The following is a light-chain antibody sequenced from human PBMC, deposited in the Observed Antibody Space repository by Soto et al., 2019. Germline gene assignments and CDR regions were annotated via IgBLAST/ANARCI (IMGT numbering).Light chain of an antibody. J-gene: IGKJ5*01. CDR3: QQRSNWPPNT. Sequence: EIVLTQSPVTLSLSPWGSATLSCRASQSVSSYLAWYQQKPGQAPRLLIYDASNRATGIPARFSGSGSGTDFTLTISSLEPEDFAVYYCQQRSNWPPNTFGQGTRLEIK. CDR2: DAS. V-gene: IGKV3-11*01. CDR1: QSVSSY.